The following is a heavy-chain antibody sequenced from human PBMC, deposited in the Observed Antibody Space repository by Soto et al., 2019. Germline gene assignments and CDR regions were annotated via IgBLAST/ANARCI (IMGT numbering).Heavy chain of an antibody. D-gene: IGHD1-1*01. J-gene: IGHJ4*02. CDR3: SRGYPPRDQLGNLPGAF. CDR2: INPSGGRT. CDR1: GYTFTSYY. V-gene: IGHV1-46*03. Sequence: QVQLVQSGAEVMQPGASVKVSCKASGYTFTSYYIQWVRQAPGQGLEWMGIINPSGGRTNYAQKFQGRVTMTRDTSTSTVYMELSSLRSEDTAIYYCSRGYPPRDQLGNLPGAFWGQGTLVTVPS.